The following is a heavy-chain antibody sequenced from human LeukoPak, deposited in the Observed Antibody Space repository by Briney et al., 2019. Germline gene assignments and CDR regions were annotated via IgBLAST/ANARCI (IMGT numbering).Heavy chain of an antibody. CDR3: AADGGGTYHFDY. CDR1: GFTFSSYA. D-gene: IGHD2-15*01. J-gene: IGHJ4*02. Sequence: PGGALRLSCAASGFTFSSYAMHWVRQAPGKGLGWVAVISYDGSNKYYADSVKGRVTISRDNSKNTLYLQMNSLRAEDTAVYYCAADGGGTYHFDYWGQGTLVTVSS. CDR2: ISYDGSNK. V-gene: IGHV3-30-3*01.